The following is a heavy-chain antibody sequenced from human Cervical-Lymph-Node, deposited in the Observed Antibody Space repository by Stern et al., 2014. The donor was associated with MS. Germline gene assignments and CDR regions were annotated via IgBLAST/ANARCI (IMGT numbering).Heavy chain of an antibody. CDR3: ALMTTVTRGFDY. CDR2: INPSGGST. D-gene: IGHD4-17*01. Sequence: QDQLVQSGAEVKKTGASVKVSCQTSGYTFTDYYLHWVRQAPGQGLEWMGIINPSGGSTSYAQKFQGRVTLTRDTSTGTVYMELSSLRSEDTAVYYCALMTTVTRGFDYWGQGTLVTVSS. J-gene: IGHJ4*02. V-gene: IGHV1-46*01. CDR1: GYTFTDYY.